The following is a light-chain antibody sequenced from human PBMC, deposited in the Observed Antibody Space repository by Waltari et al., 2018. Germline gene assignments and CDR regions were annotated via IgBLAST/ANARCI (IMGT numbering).Light chain of an antibody. Sequence: QSVLTQPASVSAAPGQKVTISCSGRRSNIGNNYVSRYQHVPGTAPTALIYNNNKRPSGIPDRFSGSKSGTSATLGITGLQTGDEADYYCGAWDSSLNSLVFGGGTKVTVL. V-gene: IGLV1-51*01. CDR3: GAWDSSLNSLV. CDR1: RSNIGNNY. J-gene: IGLJ2*01. CDR2: NNN.